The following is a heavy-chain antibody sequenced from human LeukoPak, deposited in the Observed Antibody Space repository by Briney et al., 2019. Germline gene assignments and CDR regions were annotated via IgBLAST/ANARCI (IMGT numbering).Heavy chain of an antibody. D-gene: IGHD2-15*01. CDR2: INHSGST. V-gene: IGHV4-34*01. CDR1: GGSFSNYY. CDR3: ASQGYCSGGRCYEGH. Sequence: PSETLSLTCAVYGGSFSNYYGSWIRQPPGKGLEWIGEINHSGSTNYNPSLKSRVTISVDTSKKQFSLKLSSVTAADTTLYYCASQGYCSGGRCYEGHWGQGTLVTVSS. J-gene: IGHJ4*02.